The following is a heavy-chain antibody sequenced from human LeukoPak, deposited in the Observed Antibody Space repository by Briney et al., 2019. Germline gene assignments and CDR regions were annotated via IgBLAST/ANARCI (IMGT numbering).Heavy chain of an antibody. CDR1: GSSISAYI. CDR2: IYYSGST. V-gene: IGHV4-59*01. CDR3: SREVGYFSGGSCYSYFDY. D-gene: IGHD2-15*01. J-gene: IGHJ4*02. Sequence: SETLSLTCTVSGSSISAYICKWIRQPAGKGLEWIGYIYYSGSTNYNASLTNRVTISVDTSKTQFSLKLSSVTAADTAVYSCSREVGYFSGGSCYSYFDYWGQGTLVTVSS.